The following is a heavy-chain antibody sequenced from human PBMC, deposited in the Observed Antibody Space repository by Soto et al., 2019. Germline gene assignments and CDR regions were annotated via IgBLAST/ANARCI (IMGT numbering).Heavy chain of an antibody. CDR1: GFTFSTYG. Sequence: PGGSLRLSCAASGFTFSTYGMHWVRQAPGKGLEWVAVMWFDGKHQYYADSVKGRFTISRDNSKNTLYLQMNSLRADDTALYYCARWTYYYSSGYYYVFDYWGQGTLVTV. CDR2: MWFDGKHQ. CDR3: ARWTYYYSSGYYYVFDY. D-gene: IGHD3-22*01. J-gene: IGHJ4*02. V-gene: IGHV3-33*01.